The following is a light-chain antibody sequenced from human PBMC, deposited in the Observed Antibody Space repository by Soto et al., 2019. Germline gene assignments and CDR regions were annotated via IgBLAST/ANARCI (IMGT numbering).Light chain of an antibody. CDR1: QSVSSY. CDR3: QRYNNWPPSLT. J-gene: IGKJ4*01. Sequence: IVLTQSPATLSLSPWESATLSCKASQSVSSYLAWSQQKPGQAPRLLLYGASTRATGTPARFSGSGSGTDFTLSSSGLEPEAFAVYYCQRYNNWPPSLTFGGGTKVDIK. CDR2: GAS. V-gene: IGKV3-11*01.